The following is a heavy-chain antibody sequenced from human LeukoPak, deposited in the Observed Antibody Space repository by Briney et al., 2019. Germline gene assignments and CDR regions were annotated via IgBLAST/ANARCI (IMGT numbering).Heavy chain of an antibody. CDR1: GGSISSYY. D-gene: IGHD3-3*01. Sequence: SETLSLTCTVSGGSISSYYWSWIRQPPGKGLEWIGYIYYSGSTNYNPSLKSRVTISVDTSKNQFSLKLSSVTAADTAVYYCARQDYDFWSYNYWGQGTLVTVSS. J-gene: IGHJ4*02. V-gene: IGHV4-59*08. CDR3: ARQDYDFWSYNY. CDR2: IYYSGST.